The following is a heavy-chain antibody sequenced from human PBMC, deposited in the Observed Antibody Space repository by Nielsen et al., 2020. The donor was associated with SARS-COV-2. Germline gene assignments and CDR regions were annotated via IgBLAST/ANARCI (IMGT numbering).Heavy chain of an antibody. V-gene: IGHV3-15*01. CDR3: ATARYCSRTSCSAGTDMFDP. Sequence: GESLKISCVASGFTFSKAWMSWVRQAPGKGLEWVGRIKSKIDGGTTDYAAPVKDRFTISSDDSKNTVYLDMSSLRTEDTAVYYCATARYCSRTSCSAGTDMFDPWGQGTQVIVSS. J-gene: IGHJ5*02. CDR2: IKSKIDGGTT. D-gene: IGHD2-2*01. CDR1: GFTFSKAW.